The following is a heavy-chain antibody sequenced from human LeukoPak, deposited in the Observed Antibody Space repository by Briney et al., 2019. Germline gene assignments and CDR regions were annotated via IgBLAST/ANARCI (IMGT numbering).Heavy chain of an antibody. V-gene: IGHV4-59*01. CDR3: ARGTMIVVGIDY. CDR1: GGSISSYY. Sequence: KPSETLSLTCTVSGGSISSYYWSWIRQPPGKGLEWIGYIYYSGSTNYNPSLKSRVTISVDTSKNQFSLKLSSVTAADTAVYYCARGTMIVVGIDYWGQGTLVTVSS. J-gene: IGHJ4*02. CDR2: IYYSGST. D-gene: IGHD3-22*01.